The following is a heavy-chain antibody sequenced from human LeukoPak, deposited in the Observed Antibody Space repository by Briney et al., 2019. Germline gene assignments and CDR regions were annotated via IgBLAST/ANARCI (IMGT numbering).Heavy chain of an antibody. V-gene: IGHV3-30-3*01. CDR1: GVTFSYYA. Sequence: PGGSLRLSCAASGVTFSYYALHWVRQAPGKGLEWVAFISYDGSNKYYVDSVKGRFTISRDNSKNTLYLQMNSLRAEDTAVYYCARDGYTQNWFDPWGQGTLVTVSS. CDR2: ISYDGSNK. CDR3: ARDGYTQNWFDP. J-gene: IGHJ5*02. D-gene: IGHD5-24*01.